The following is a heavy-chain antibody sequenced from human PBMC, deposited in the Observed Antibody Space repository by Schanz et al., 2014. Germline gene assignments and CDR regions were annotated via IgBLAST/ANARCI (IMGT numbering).Heavy chain of an antibody. V-gene: IGHV1-18*01. CDR2: IIPILGIA. CDR1: GYTFISYG. CDR3: ARHRFGVFYYGLDV. D-gene: IGHD3-10*01. Sequence: QVQLVQSGAEVKKPGASVKVSCKASGYTFISYGINWVRQAPGQGLEWMGRIIPILGIANYAQKFQDRVIMSTDRSSSTAYLELRSLTSDDSAIYYCARHRFGVFYYGLDVWGQGTTILVSS. J-gene: IGHJ6*02.